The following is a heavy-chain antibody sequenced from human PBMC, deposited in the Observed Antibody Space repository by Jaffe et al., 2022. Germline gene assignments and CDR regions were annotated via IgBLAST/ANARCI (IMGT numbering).Heavy chain of an antibody. CDR2: IIPIFGTA. CDR1: GGTFSSYA. V-gene: IGHV1-69*01. D-gene: IGHD3-9*01. J-gene: IGHJ4*02. Sequence: QVQLVQSGAEVKKPGSSVKVSCKASGGTFSSYAISWVRQAPGQGLEWMGGIIPIFGTANYAQKFQGRVTITADESTSTAYMELSSLRSEDTAVYYCARSSPLRYFDWLPTSYYFDYWGQGTLVTVSS. CDR3: ARSSPLRYFDWLPTSYYFDY.